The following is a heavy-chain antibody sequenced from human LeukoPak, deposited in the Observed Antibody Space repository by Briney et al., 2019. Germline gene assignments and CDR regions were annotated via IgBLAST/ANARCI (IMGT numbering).Heavy chain of an antibody. V-gene: IGHV3-23*01. Sequence: GGSLRLSCAASGFTFSSSAMSWVRQAPGKGREWVSAISGNGGSTYYADSVKGRFTISRDNSKNTLYMQMNSLRAEDTAVYFCASQKENFYDSSGNKWGQGTLVTVSS. CDR1: GFTFSSSA. CDR3: ASQKENFYDSSGNK. CDR2: ISGNGGST. D-gene: IGHD3-22*01. J-gene: IGHJ4*02.